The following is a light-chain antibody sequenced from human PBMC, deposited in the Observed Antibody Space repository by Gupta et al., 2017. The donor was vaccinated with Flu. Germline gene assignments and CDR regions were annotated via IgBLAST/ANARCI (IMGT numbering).Light chain of an antibody. Sequence: QGDSLRSYYASWYQQKPGQAPVLVINGKNNRPSGIPDRFSGSSSGNTASLTITGTQAEDEADYYCTSRDSSGNHYVFGTGTKVTVL. V-gene: IGLV3-19*01. CDR2: GKN. CDR1: SLRSYY. CDR3: TSRDSSGNHYV. J-gene: IGLJ1*01.